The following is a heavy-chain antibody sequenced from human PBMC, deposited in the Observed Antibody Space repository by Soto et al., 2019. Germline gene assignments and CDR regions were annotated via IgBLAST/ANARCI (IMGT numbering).Heavy chain of an antibody. V-gene: IGHV4-30-2*01. J-gene: IGHJ4*02. Sequence: SETLSLTCAVSGGSISSGGYSWSWIRQPPGKGLEWIGYIYHSGSIYYNPSLKSRVTISVDRSKNQFSLKLSSVTAADTAVYYCARVPDYRGQGTLVTVSS. CDR2: IYHSGSI. CDR1: GGSISSGGYS. CDR3: ARVPDY.